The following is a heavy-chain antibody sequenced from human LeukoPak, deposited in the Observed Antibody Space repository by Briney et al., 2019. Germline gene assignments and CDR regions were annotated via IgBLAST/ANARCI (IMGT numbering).Heavy chain of an antibody. CDR3: AKAPNPDYYGSGRVMYYFDY. CDR1: GFTFDDYA. V-gene: IGHV3-9*01. J-gene: IGHJ4*02. D-gene: IGHD3-10*01. Sequence: GGSLRLSCAASGFTFDDYAMPWVRQAPGKGLEWVSGISWNSGSIGYADSVKGRFTISRDNAKNSLYLQMNSLRAEDTALYYCAKAPNPDYYGSGRVMYYFDYWGQGTLVTVSS. CDR2: ISWNSGSI.